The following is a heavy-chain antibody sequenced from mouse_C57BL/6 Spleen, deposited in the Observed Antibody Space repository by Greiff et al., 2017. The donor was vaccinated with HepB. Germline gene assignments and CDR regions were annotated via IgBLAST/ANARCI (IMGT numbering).Heavy chain of an antibody. V-gene: IGHV1-18*01. D-gene: IGHD2-5*01. CDR1: GYTFTDYN. CDR3: ARTLYYSNQWGAMDY. Sequence: VQLQQSGPELVKPGASVKIPCKASGYTFTDYNMDWVKQSHGKSLEWIGDINPNNGGTIYNQKFKGKATLTVAKSSSTAYMDPRSLTSEDTAVYYCARTLYYSNQWGAMDYWGQGTSVTVSS. CDR2: INPNNGGT. J-gene: IGHJ4*01.